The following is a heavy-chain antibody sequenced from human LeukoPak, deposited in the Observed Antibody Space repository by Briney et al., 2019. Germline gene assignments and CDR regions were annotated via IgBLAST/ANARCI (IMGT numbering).Heavy chain of an antibody. Sequence: PGGSLRLSCAASGFTFSSYAMSWVRQAPGKGLGWVSAISGSGGSTYYADSVKGRFTISRDNSKNTLYLQMNSLGAEDTAVYYCAKDPGGLWLLKTVNYYFDYWGQGTLVTVSS. CDR2: ISGSGGST. CDR1: GFTFSSYA. V-gene: IGHV3-23*01. D-gene: IGHD5-18*01. CDR3: AKDPGGLWLLKTVNYYFDY. J-gene: IGHJ4*02.